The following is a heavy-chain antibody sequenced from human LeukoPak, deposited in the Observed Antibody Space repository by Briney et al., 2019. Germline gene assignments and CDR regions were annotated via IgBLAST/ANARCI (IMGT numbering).Heavy chain of an antibody. CDR2: ISSSGSPI. CDR3: AKPWLNGTTVTTGAFDI. V-gene: IGHV3-48*03. CDR1: GFTFSNYE. D-gene: IGHD4-17*01. J-gene: IGHJ3*02. Sequence: GGSLRLSCANSGFTFSNYEKNWVRQAPGKGLEWVSYISSSGSPIYYADSVKGRFTISRDNAKNSLYLQMNSLRAEDTAVYYCAKPWLNGTTVTTGAFDIWGQGTMVTVSS.